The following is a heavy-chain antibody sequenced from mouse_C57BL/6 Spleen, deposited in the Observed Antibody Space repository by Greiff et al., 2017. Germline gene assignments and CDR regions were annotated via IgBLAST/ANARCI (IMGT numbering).Heavy chain of an antibody. Sequence: QVQLQQSGAELVKPGASVKISCKASGYTFTDYYINWVKQRPGQGLEWIGKIGPGSGSTYYNEKFKGKATLTADKSSSPAYMQRSSLTSEDSEVYVCARSLIPFYAMDDWGKGTSVTVSS. CDR2: IGPGSGST. CDR3: ARSLIPFYAMDD. J-gene: IGHJ4*01. CDR1: GYTFTDYY. V-gene: IGHV1-77*01. D-gene: IGHD6-2*01.